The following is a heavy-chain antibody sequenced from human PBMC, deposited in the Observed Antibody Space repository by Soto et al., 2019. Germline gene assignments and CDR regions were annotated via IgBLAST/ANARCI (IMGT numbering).Heavy chain of an antibody. CDR1: GFTFDDYA. Sequence: GGSLRLSCAASGFTFDDYAMHWVRQAPGKGLEWVSGISWNSGSIGYADSVKGRFTISRDNAKNSLYLQMNSLRAEDTALYYCAKPEYSSSSLLSAFDYWGQGTLVTVSS. D-gene: IGHD6-6*01. V-gene: IGHV3-9*01. CDR2: ISWNSGSI. J-gene: IGHJ4*02. CDR3: AKPEYSSSSLLSAFDY.